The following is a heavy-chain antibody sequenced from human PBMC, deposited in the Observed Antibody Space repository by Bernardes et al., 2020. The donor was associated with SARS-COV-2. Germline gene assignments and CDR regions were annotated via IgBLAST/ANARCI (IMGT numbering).Heavy chain of an antibody. CDR3: ARRRSDGVGKIGAFDI. V-gene: IGHV3-30*04. D-gene: IGHD1-26*01. CDR2: ITYDGFEK. Sequence: GGSLRLSCAASGFTFTNYAMHWVRRAPGKGLEWVAIITYDGFEKYYADSVKGRFTLSRDNSKNVLHLKMTSLRVDDTATYYCARRRSDGVGKIGAFDIWGQGTMVIVTA. J-gene: IGHJ3*02. CDR1: GFTFTNYA.